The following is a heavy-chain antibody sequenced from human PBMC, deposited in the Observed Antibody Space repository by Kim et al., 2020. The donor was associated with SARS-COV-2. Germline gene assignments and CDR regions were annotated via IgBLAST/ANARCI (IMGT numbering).Heavy chain of an antibody. D-gene: IGHD3-10*01. CDR3: ARGMVRGVLTYYYYYGMDV. V-gene: IGHV3-11*06. Sequence: GRFTISRDNAKTSLYLQMNSLRAEDTAVYYCARGMVRGVLTYYYYYGMDVWGQGTTVTVSS. J-gene: IGHJ6*02.